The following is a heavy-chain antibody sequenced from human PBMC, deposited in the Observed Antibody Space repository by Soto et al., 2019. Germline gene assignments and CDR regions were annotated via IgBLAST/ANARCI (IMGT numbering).Heavy chain of an antibody. CDR1: GGSFSGYY. D-gene: IGHD3-16*01. CDR2: INHSGST. Sequence: PSETLSLTCAVYGGSFSGYYWSWIRQPPGKGLEWIGEINHSGSTNYNPSLKSRVTISVDTSKNQFSLKLSSVTAADTAVYYCARLKGVFRLVLDYWGQGTQVTVSS. J-gene: IGHJ4*02. CDR3: ARLKGVFRLVLDY. V-gene: IGHV4-34*01.